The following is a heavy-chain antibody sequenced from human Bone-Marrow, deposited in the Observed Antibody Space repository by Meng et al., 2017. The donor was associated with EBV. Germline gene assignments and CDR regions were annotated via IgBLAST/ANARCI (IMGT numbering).Heavy chain of an antibody. Sequence: QLRLQESGPGLVKPSETLSLTCTVSGGSISSSGYYWGWIRQPPGKGLEWIGSIFSSGSTYYLPSLKSRVTISADTSKNQFSLKLNSVTPADTAIYYCVRDGERWLQSGLATPFDLWGRGTLVTVSS. CDR1: GGSISSSGYY. CDR3: VRDGERWLQSGLATPFDL. J-gene: IGHJ2*01. CDR2: IFSSGST. V-gene: IGHV4-39*07. D-gene: IGHD5-24*01.